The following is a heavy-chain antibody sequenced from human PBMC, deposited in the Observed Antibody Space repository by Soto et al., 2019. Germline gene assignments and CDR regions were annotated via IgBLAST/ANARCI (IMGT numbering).Heavy chain of an antibody. CDR2: IDPSDSYT. Sequence: GESLKISCKGSGYSFTSYWIGWVRQMPGKGLEWMGRIDPSDSYTNYSPSFQGHVTISADKSISTAYLQWSSLKASDTAMYYCARRMRDSSGTYYYYYYGMDVCGQGTTVTVSS. CDR1: GYSFTSYW. V-gene: IGHV5-10-1*01. CDR3: ARRMRDSSGTYYYYYYGMDV. J-gene: IGHJ6*02. D-gene: IGHD3-22*01.